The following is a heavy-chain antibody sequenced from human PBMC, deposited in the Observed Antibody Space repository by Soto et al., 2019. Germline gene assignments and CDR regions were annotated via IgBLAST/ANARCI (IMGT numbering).Heavy chain of an antibody. CDR2: MYYSGST. D-gene: IGHD4-17*01. V-gene: IGHV4-59*01. CDR3: TRVGGYYGDYPNFDY. J-gene: IGHJ4*02. CDR1: GGTISNYY. Sequence: KPSETLSLTCTVSGGTISNYYWSWIRQPPGKGLEWMGYMYYSGSTKYNPSLKSRVTISVGTSNNQFFLKLNSVTAADTAVYFCTRVGGYYGDYPNFDYWGRGTLVTVSS.